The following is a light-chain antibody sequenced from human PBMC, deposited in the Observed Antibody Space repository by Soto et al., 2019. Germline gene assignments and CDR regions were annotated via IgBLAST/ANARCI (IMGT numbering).Light chain of an antibody. J-gene: IGKJ1*01. Sequence: EIVMTHSPVTLSVSPGGIATLSFRAIQSISGALAWYQQKPGQAPRLLIHVASTRATSFPARFSGSGSGTDFTLTISSLQSEDFAVYYCQQYNDWPWTFGQGTKVDIK. V-gene: IGKV3-15*01. CDR3: QQYNDWPWT. CDR1: QSISGA. CDR2: VAS.